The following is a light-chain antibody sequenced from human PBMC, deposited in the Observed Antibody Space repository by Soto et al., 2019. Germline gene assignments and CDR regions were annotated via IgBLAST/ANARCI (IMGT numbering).Light chain of an antibody. J-gene: IGLJ3*02. V-gene: IGLV1-36*01. Sequence: QSVLTQPPSVSEAPRQRVTISCSGSHSNIGNNAVNWYQQLPGKAPKLLIHYNGLPASGVSARFSGSKSGTSAFLAISGLRSEDEADYYCAAWDDKLSGPVFGGGTKLTVL. CDR1: HSNIGNNA. CDR2: YNG. CDR3: AAWDDKLSGPV.